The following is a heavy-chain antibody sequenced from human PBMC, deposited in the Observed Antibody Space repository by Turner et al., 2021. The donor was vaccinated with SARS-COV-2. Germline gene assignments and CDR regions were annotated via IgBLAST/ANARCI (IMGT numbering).Heavy chain of an antibody. CDR2: ISVSGGST. CDR1: GFTFSSYI. CDR3: AKAQLGYYRGVDY. V-gene: IGHV3-23*01. Sequence: EVQLLESGGGLVQPGGSLRLSCAASGFTFSSYIMSWVRQAPGKGLKWVSSISVSGGSTYYADSVKGRFTISRDNSKNTLYLQMNSMRAEDTAVYYCAKAQLGYYRGVDYWGQGTLVTVSS. D-gene: IGHD3-3*01. J-gene: IGHJ4*02.